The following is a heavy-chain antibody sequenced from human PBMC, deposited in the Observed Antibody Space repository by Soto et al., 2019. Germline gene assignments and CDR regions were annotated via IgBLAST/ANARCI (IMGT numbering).Heavy chain of an antibody. CDR3: AKVGEAALVRALDY. Sequence: TGGSLRLSCAASGFTFSSYGMHWVRQAPGKGLEWVAVISYDGSNKYYADSVKGRFTISRDNSKNTLYLQMNSLRAEDTAVYYCAKVGEAALVRALDYWGQGTLVTVSS. J-gene: IGHJ4*02. CDR1: GFTFSSYG. CDR2: ISYDGSNK. V-gene: IGHV3-30*18. D-gene: IGHD6-6*01.